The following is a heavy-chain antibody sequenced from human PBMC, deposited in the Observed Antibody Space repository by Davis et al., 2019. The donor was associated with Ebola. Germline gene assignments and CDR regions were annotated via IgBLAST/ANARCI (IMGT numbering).Heavy chain of an antibody. V-gene: IGHV3-7*01. D-gene: IGHD2-2*01. Sequence: AGSLSLSCAASGFTFSRYWMSWVRQAPGQGLAWVANIYRDGSEKYYVDSVKGRFTISRDNSKNTLYLQMNSLRAEDTAVYYCAREGKYRDESRTFDYWGQGTLVTVSS. J-gene: IGHJ4*02. CDR2: IYRDGSEK. CDR3: AREGKYRDESRTFDY. CDR1: GFTFSRYW.